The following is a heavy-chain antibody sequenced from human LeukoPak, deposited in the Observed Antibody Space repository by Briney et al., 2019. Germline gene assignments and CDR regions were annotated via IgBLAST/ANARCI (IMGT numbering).Heavy chain of an antibody. CDR1: GFTFSSYW. CDR3: AREQVWGSRYFDY. Sequence: PGGSLRLSCAASGFTFSSYWMSWVRQAPGKGLEWVANIKQDGSEKYYVDSVKGRFTISRDNAKNSLYLQMNSLRAEDTAVYYCAREQVWGSRYFDYWGQGTLVAVSS. D-gene: IGHD3-16*01. V-gene: IGHV3-7*01. J-gene: IGHJ4*02. CDR2: IKQDGSEK.